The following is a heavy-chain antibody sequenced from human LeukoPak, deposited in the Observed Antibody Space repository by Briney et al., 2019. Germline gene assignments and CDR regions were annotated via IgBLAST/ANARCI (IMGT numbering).Heavy chain of an antibody. CDR2: INSDGSEG. D-gene: IGHD4-17*01. CDR3: ALAVTTPNDAFDI. J-gene: IGHJ3*02. CDR1: GFTFSGFW. Sequence: PGGSLRLSCAVSGFTFSGFWMSWSRQAPGKGLEWVASINSDGSEGYYADVVKGRFTISRDNAKNSLYLQINSLRAEDTAVYYCALAVTTPNDAFDIWGQGTMVTVSS. V-gene: IGHV3-7*03.